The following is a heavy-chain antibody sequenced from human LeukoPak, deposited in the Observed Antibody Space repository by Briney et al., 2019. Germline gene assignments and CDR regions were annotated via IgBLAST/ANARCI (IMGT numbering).Heavy chain of an antibody. V-gene: IGHV4-34*01. CDR1: GGSFSGYY. Sequence: KSSETLSLTCAVYGGSFSGYYWSWIRQPPGKGLEWIGEINHSGSTNYNPSLKSRVTISVDTSKNQFSLKLSSVTAADTAVYYCARAPGYSSSSGGLDPWGRGTLVTVSS. CDR3: ARAPGYSSSSGGLDP. J-gene: IGHJ5*02. CDR2: INHSGST. D-gene: IGHD6-6*01.